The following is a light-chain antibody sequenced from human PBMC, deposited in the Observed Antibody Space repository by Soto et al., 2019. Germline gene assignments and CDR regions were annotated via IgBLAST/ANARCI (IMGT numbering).Light chain of an antibody. Sequence: QSVLTQPASVSGSPGQSITISCTGTGSDVGGYDYVSWYQHHPGKAPKVMIYEVTNRPSGVSNRFSGSKSGNTASLTISGLLAEDEADYYCSLYTSISTYVFGTGTKVTVL. CDR2: EVT. CDR3: SLYTSISTYV. V-gene: IGLV2-14*01. CDR1: GSDVGGYDY. J-gene: IGLJ1*01.